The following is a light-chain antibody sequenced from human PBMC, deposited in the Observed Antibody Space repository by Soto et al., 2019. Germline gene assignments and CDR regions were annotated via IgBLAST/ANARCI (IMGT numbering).Light chain of an antibody. Sequence: DIVMTQSPVTLSVTPGERATLSCRASQRVASNLAWYQQKPGQAPRLLIYGASTRATGIPARFSGSGSGTEFTLAISSLQSEDFAVYYCQQYNNWPRTFGQGTKVDIK. J-gene: IGKJ1*01. CDR2: GAS. CDR3: QQYNNWPRT. V-gene: IGKV3-15*01. CDR1: QRVASN.